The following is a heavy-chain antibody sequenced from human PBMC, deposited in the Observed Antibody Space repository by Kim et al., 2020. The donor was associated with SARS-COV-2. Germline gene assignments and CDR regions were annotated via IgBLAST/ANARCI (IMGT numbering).Heavy chain of an antibody. J-gene: IGHJ4*02. D-gene: IGHD4-17*01. CDR3: ASQTTVVTYFDY. Sequence: SETLSLTCTVSGGSISSGDYYWSWIRQPPGKGLEWIGYIYYSGSTYYNPSLKSRVTISVDTSKNQFSLKLSSVTAADTAVYYCASQTTVVTYFDYWGQGTLVTVSS. CDR2: IYYSGST. CDR1: GGSISSGDYY. V-gene: IGHV4-30-4*01.